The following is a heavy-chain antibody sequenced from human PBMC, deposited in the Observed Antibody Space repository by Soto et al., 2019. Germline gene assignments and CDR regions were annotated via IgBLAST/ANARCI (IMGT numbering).Heavy chain of an antibody. J-gene: IGHJ3*02. CDR3: AREGGIPRLNDAFDI. CDR1: GGSISSGDYY. CDR2: IYYSGST. Sequence: QVQLQESGPGLVKPSQTLSLTCTVSGGSISSGDYYWSWIRQPPGKGLEWIGYIYYSGSTYYNPSLKSRVTIXXDXSTXQFSLKLSSVTAADTAVYYCAREGGIPRLNDAFDIWGQGTMVTVSS. D-gene: IGHD3-16*01. V-gene: IGHV4-30-4*01.